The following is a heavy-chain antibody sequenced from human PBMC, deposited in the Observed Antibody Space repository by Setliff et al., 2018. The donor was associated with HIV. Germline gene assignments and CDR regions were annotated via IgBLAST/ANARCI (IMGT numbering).Heavy chain of an antibody. Sequence: SVKVSCKASGGTFSSHAISWVRQAPGQGLEWMGRIIPIFPTTNYAQKFQGRVTITTDESTSTAYMELSSLRSEDTAVYYCARGDGTKYYYYYYMDVWGKGTTVTVSS. D-gene: IGHD1-7*01. V-gene: IGHV1-69*05. CDR2: IIPIFPTT. CDR3: ARGDGTKYYYYYYMDV. CDR1: GGTFSSHA. J-gene: IGHJ6*03.